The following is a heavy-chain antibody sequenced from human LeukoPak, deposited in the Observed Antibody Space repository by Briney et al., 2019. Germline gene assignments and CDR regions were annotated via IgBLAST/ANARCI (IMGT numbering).Heavy chain of an antibody. CDR1: GFTFSSYS. V-gene: IGHV3-21*01. Sequence: GGSLRLSCAASGFTFSSYSMNWVRQAPGKGLEWVSSISSSSSYIYYADSVKGRFTISRDNAKNSLYLQMNSLRAEDTAVYYCARAAAGTGGFDYWGQGTQVTVSS. J-gene: IGHJ4*02. CDR2: ISSSSSYI. D-gene: IGHD6-13*01. CDR3: ARAAAGTGGFDY.